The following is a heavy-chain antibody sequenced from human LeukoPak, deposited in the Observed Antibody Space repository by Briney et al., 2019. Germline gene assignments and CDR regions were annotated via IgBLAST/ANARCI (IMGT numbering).Heavy chain of an antibody. CDR1: GFTFSSYA. J-gene: IGHJ4*02. V-gene: IGHV3-23*01. CDR2: ISDSGGST. CDR3: ARDLSGGFNC. Sequence: GGSLRLSCAASGFTFSSYAVSWVRQAPGKGLAWVSAISDSGGSTQYADSVKGRFTISRDNSKNTLYLQMNSLRAEDTAVYYCARDLSGGFNCWGQGTLVTVSS. D-gene: IGHD3-16*01.